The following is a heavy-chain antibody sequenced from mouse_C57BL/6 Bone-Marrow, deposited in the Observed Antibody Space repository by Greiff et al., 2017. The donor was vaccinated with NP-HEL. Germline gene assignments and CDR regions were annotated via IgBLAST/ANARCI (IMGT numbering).Heavy chain of an antibody. CDR2: IDPSDSYT. V-gene: IGHV1-50*01. D-gene: IGHD3-2*02. CDR3: ARQLRLQACLAY. J-gene: IGHJ3*01. Sequence: QVQLQQPGAELVKPGASVKLSCKASGYTFTSYWMQWVKQRPGQGLEWIGEIDPSDSYTNSNHKFKGKATLTVDTSSSTAYMQLSSLTSEYSAVYYCARQLRLQACLAYWGQGTLVTVSA. CDR1: GYTFTSYW.